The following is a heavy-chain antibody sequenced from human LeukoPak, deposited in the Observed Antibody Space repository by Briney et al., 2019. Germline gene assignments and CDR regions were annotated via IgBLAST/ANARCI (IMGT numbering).Heavy chain of an antibody. CDR1: GFTFSSYG. CDR2: ISYDGSNK. J-gene: IGHJ4*02. V-gene: IGHV3-30*18. CDR3: AKAVAGTGFDY. Sequence: PGGSLRLSCAASGFTFSSYGMHWVRQAPGKGLEWVAVISYDGSNKYYADSVKGRFTISRDNSKNTLYLQMNSLRAEGTAVYYCAKAVAGTGFDYWGQGTLVTVSS. D-gene: IGHD6-19*01.